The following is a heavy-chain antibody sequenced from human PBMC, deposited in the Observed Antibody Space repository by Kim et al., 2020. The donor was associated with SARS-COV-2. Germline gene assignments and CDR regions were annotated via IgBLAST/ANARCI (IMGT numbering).Heavy chain of an antibody. V-gene: IGHV4-4*02. CDR2: IYHSGST. J-gene: IGHJ4*02. D-gene: IGHD3-10*01. CDR3: ARVAGYHGSGRKIDY. CDR1: GGSISSSNW. Sequence: SETLSLTCAVSGGSISSSNWWSWVRQPPGKGLEWIGEIYHSGSTNYNPSLKSRVTISVDKSKNQFSLKLSSVTAADTAVYYCARVAGYHGSGRKIDYWGQGTLVTVSS.